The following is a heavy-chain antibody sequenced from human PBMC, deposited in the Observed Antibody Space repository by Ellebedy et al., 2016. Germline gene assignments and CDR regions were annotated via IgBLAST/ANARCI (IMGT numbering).Heavy chain of an antibody. D-gene: IGHD3-16*01. J-gene: IGHJ5*02. CDR1: GFTLSDYS. CDR2: ITSSSSYI. Sequence: GESLKISXAASGFTLSDYSMNWVRQAPGKGLEWVSSITSSSSYIFYADSVKGRFTISRDNSKSTLYLQMNSLRAEDTAVYYCARGVGGTSLNWFDPWGQGTLVTVSS. V-gene: IGHV3-21*01. CDR3: ARGVGGTSLNWFDP.